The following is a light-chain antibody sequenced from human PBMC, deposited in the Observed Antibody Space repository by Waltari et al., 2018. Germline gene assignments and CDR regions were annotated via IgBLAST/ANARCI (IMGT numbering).Light chain of an antibody. CDR1: SSDVGGYNH. CDR2: DVS. J-gene: IGLJ3*02. Sequence: QSALTQPASVSGSPGQSITISCTGTSSDVGGYNHVSWYQQHPSKVPKLLIFDVSNRPSGVSNRFSGSKSGNTASLTISGLQAEDESDYYCCSFTSRSTWVFGGGTKLTVL. CDR3: CSFTSRSTWV. V-gene: IGLV2-14*01.